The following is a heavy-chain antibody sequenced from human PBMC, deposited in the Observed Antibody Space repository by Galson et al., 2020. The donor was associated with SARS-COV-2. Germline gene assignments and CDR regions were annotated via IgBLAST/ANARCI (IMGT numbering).Heavy chain of an antibody. J-gene: IGHJ5*02. Sequence: SQTLSLTCTVSGDSMSNYYWSWIRQSPGKELEWIGYIYYRGSTNYNPSLNNRVTISEDRSKNQFSLRLTSVTAADAAVYYCARGYGSGTYYKGWTGWFDPWGQGTRVTVSS. D-gene: IGHD3-10*01. V-gene: IGHV4-59*01. CDR3: ARGYGSGTYYKGWTGWFDP. CDR2: IYYRGST. CDR1: GDSMSNYY.